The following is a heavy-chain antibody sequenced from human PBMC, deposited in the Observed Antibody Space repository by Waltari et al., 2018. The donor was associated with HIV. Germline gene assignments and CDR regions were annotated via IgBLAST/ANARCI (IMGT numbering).Heavy chain of an antibody. CDR3: ARDSGPYYYDSSGYASFDY. Sequence: EVQLVESGGGLVKPGGSLRLSCAASGFTFSRYSMNWVRTAPGMGLEWVASISSSSSYIYYADSVKGRFTISRDNAKNSLYLQMNSLRAEDTAVYYCARDSGPYYYDSSGYASFDYWGQGTLVTVSS. J-gene: IGHJ4*02. CDR1: GFTFSRYS. V-gene: IGHV3-21*01. D-gene: IGHD3-22*01. CDR2: ISSSSSYI.